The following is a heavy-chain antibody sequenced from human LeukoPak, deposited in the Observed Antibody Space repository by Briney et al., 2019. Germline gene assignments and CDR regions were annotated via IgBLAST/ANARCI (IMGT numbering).Heavy chain of an antibody. J-gene: IGHJ4*02. CDR1: GFTFSDFT. Sequence: GGSLKLSCAASGFTFSDFTMHWVRQASGRGLEWVGRIGDKANNYATAYAASVKGRFTISRHDSKNTAYLQMNSLKTEDTAVYYCVGLNYYDTTGPIDFWGQGTLVTVSS. CDR2: IGDKANNYAT. V-gene: IGHV3-73*01. CDR3: VGLNYYDTTGPIDF. D-gene: IGHD3-22*01.